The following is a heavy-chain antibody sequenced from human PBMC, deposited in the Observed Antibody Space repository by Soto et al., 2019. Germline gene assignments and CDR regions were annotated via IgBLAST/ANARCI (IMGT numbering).Heavy chain of an antibody. J-gene: IGHJ4*02. CDR1: GGTFSIYT. Sequence: QVQLVQSGAEVKKPGSSVKVSCKASGGTFSIYTISWVRQAPGQGLEWMGRIVPILGTANYTQKFQGRVTITADKSTSTAYMELSSLRSEDTAMYYCAISSGYYYYWGQVTLVTVSA. V-gene: IGHV1-69*08. D-gene: IGHD3-22*01. CDR3: AISSGYYYY. CDR2: IVPILGTA.